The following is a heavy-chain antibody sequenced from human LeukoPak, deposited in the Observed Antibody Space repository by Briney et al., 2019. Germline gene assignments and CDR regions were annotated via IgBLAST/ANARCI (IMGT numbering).Heavy chain of an antibody. CDR3: ARESGWWLRVLDY. J-gene: IGHJ4*02. CDR1: GYMFTSYY. Sequence: ASVKVSCKASGYMFTSYYVHWMRQAPGQGLEWMGIIKPSGGSTDYAQKFQGRVTMTRDTSTSTVYMELSSLRSDDTAVYYCARESGWWLRVLDYWGQGTLVTVSS. V-gene: IGHV1-46*01. D-gene: IGHD5-12*01. CDR2: IKPSGGST.